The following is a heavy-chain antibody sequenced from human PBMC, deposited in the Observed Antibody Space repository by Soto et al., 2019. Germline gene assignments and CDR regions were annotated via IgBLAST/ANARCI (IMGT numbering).Heavy chain of an antibody. V-gene: IGHV1-18*01. Sequence: ASVKVSCKTSGYIFTSYGIGWARQAPGQGLEWMGWINTYNGKTNYAQNLQGRATLTTDTSTSTAYMELRSLRSNDTAIYYCAMVDVYVTPSPQDVWGQGTTVTVSS. CDR2: INTYNGKT. D-gene: IGHD3-16*01. CDR1: GYIFTSYG. CDR3: AMVDVYVTPSPQDV. J-gene: IGHJ6*02.